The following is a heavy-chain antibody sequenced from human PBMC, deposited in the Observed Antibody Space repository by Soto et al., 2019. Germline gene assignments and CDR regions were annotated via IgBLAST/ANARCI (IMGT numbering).Heavy chain of an antibody. CDR2: ISGSGGST. Sequence: GGSLRLSCAASGFTFSSYAMSWVRQAPGKGLEWVSAISGSGGSTYYADSVKGRFTISRDNSKNTLYLQMNSLRAEDTAVYYCAKDLGYCSSTSCYSYFGYWGQGTLVTVSS. J-gene: IGHJ4*02. CDR3: AKDLGYCSSTSCYSYFGY. D-gene: IGHD2-2*02. V-gene: IGHV3-23*01. CDR1: GFTFSSYA.